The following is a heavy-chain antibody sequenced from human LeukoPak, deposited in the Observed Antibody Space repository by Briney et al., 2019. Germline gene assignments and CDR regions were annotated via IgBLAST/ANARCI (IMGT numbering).Heavy chain of an antibody. J-gene: IGHJ4*02. Sequence: ASVTVSCKAAGYTFTSYGISWVRQAPGQGLEWMGWISAYNGNTNYGQKLQGRVTMTTDTSTSTAYMELRSLRSDDTAVYYCARINYYDSSGYYYLTQKTEFDYWGQGTLVTVSS. CDR1: GYTFTSYG. V-gene: IGHV1-18*01. CDR3: ARINYYDSSGYYYLTQKTEFDY. D-gene: IGHD3-22*01. CDR2: ISAYNGNT.